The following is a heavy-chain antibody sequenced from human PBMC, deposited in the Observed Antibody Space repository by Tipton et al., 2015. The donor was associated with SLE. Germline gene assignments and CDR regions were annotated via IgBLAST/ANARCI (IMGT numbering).Heavy chain of an antibody. CDR3: ARDLKMSRAAAGIYYYYGMDV. D-gene: IGHD6-13*01. V-gene: IGHV4-39*07. Sequence: LRLSCTVSGGSISSSSYYWGWIRQPPGKGLEWIGSIYYSGSTYYNPSLKSRVTISVDTSKNQFSLKLSSVTAADTAVYYCARDLKMSRAAAGIYYYYGMDVWGQGTTVTVSS. J-gene: IGHJ6*02. CDR1: GGSISSSSYY. CDR2: IYYSGST.